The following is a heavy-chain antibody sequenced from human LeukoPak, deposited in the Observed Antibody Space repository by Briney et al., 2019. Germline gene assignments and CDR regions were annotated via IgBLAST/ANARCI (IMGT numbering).Heavy chain of an antibody. Sequence: GGSLRLSWAASGFTFSSYEMNWVRQAPRKGLGWVSYFSSSGSTIYYADSVKGRFTISRDNAKNSLYLQMNILRAEDTAVYYCARDGYSSGWYYFDYWGQGTLVTVSS. J-gene: IGHJ4*02. D-gene: IGHD6-19*01. CDR1: GFTFSSYE. CDR2: FSSSGSTI. V-gene: IGHV3-48*03. CDR3: ARDGYSSGWYYFDY.